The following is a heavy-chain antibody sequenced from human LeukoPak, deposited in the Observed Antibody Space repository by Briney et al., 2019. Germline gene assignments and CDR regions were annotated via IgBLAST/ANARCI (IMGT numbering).Heavy chain of an antibody. CDR1: GFTFSSYA. V-gene: IGHV3-23*01. CDR3: AKPHYDSSGYYYLASYFDY. Sequence: GGSLRLSCAASGFTFSSYAMSWVRQAPGKGLEWVSAISGSGGSTYYADSVKGRFTISRDNSKNTLYLQMNSLRAEDTAVYYCAKPHYDSSGYYYLASYFDYWGQGTPVTVSS. D-gene: IGHD3-22*01. J-gene: IGHJ4*02. CDR2: ISGSGGST.